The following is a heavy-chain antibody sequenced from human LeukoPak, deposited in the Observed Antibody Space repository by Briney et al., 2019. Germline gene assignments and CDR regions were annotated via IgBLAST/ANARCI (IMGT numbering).Heavy chain of an antibody. J-gene: IGHJ4*02. CDR1: GFTFSSYG. D-gene: IGHD3-10*01. Sequence: PGGSLRLSCAASGFTFSSYGMHWVRQAPGKGLEWVAFIRYDGSNKYYADSVKGRFTISRDNSKNTLNLQMNSLRAEDTAVYYCAKDGTMVRGVMLDYWGQGTLVTVSS. CDR2: IRYDGSNK. V-gene: IGHV3-30*02. CDR3: AKDGTMVRGVMLDY.